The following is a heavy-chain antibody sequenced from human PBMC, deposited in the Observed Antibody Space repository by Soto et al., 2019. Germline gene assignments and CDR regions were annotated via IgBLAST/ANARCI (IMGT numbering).Heavy chain of an antibody. V-gene: IGHV3-23*01. Sequence: EVQLLESGGGLVQPGESLRLSCAASSFTFSNYAMSWVRQAPGKGLEWVSGISGSGASTYYADSVKGRFTISRDNSKNTRSLQMNSLRAEDTAVYYCAKGYSSSWFYFDYWGQGTLVTVSS. D-gene: IGHD6-13*01. CDR1: SFTFSNYA. J-gene: IGHJ4*02. CDR2: ISGSGAST. CDR3: AKGYSSSWFYFDY.